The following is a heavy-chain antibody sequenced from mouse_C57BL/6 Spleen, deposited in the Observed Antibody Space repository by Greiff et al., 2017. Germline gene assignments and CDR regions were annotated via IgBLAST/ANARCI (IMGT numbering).Heavy chain of an antibody. CDR1: GYTFTSYW. D-gene: IGHD1-1*01. CDR3: ARVVAIYYAMDY. CDR2: IDPSDSYT. V-gene: IGHV1-50*01. Sequence: QVQLQQSGAELVKPGASVKLSCKASGYTFTSYWMQWVKQRPGQGLEWVGEIDPSDSYTNSNQKFKGKATLTVDTAYSTAYMQLSSLTSEDSAVYYCARVVAIYYAMDYWGQGTSVTVSS. J-gene: IGHJ4*01.